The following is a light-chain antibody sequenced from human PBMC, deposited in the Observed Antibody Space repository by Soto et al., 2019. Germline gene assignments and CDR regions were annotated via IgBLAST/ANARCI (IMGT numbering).Light chain of an antibody. Sequence: QSALAQPRSVSGSPGQSVTISCTGTSXGVGGYNYVSWYQQHPGKAPKLIIYDVNKRPSGVPDRFSASTSGNAASLTISGLQAEDESDYYCCSFVGYHTVVFGSGTRSP. CDR2: DVN. CDR3: CSFVGYHTVV. V-gene: IGLV2-11*01. J-gene: IGLJ1*01. CDR1: SXGVGGYNY.